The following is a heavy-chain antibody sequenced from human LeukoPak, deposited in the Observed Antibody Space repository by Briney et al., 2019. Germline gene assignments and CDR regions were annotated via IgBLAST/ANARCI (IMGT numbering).Heavy chain of an antibody. V-gene: IGHV3-21*01. CDR2: ISSSSSYI. CDR1: GFSFSSYA. Sequence: GGSLRLSCTASGFSFSSYAMSWVRQAPGKGLEWVSSISSSSSYIYYADSVKGRFTISRDNAKNSLYLQMNSLRAEDTAVYYCARDPDSSGYYYFDYWSQGTLVTVSS. J-gene: IGHJ4*02. CDR3: ARDPDSSGYYYFDY. D-gene: IGHD3-22*01.